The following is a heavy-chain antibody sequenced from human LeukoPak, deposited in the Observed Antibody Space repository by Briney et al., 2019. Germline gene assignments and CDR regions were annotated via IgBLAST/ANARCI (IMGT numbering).Heavy chain of an antibody. V-gene: IGHV3-53*04. CDR2: IYSGGST. Sequence: GGSLRLSCAASGFTVSNNYMNWVRQAPGKGLEWVSIIYSGGSTHYADSAKGRFTISRHNSKNTLYLQMNSLRAEDTAMYYCARGVIDGGWYPWFDPWGQGTLVTVSS. CDR1: GFTVSNNY. J-gene: IGHJ5*02. D-gene: IGHD6-19*01. CDR3: ARGVIDGGWYPWFDP.